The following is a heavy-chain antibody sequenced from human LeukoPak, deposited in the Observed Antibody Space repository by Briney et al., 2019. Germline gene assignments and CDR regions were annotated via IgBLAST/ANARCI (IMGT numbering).Heavy chain of an antibody. Sequence: GGSLRLSCAASGFTFSSYEMNWVRQAPGKGLEGVSYISGSGSTIYYADSVKGRFTISRDNAKNSLYLQMNSRSAEDTAVYYCAELGITMIGGVWGKGTTVTISS. CDR2: ISGSGSTI. D-gene: IGHD3-10*02. V-gene: IGHV3-48*03. J-gene: IGHJ6*04. CDR1: GFTFSSYE. CDR3: AELGITMIGGV.